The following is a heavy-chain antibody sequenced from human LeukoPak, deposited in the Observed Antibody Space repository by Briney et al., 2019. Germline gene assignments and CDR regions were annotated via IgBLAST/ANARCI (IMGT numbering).Heavy chain of an antibody. J-gene: IGHJ4*02. CDR3: ARVGGYGDYVLSPDYFDY. V-gene: IGHV1-2*02. CDR1: GYTFTGYC. CDR2: INPKSGGT. D-gene: IGHD4-17*01. Sequence: ASVKVSCKASGYTFTGYCMHWVRQAPGQGLEWMGWINPKSGGTNYAQKFQGRVTMTRDTSISTAYMELSRLRSDDTAVYYCARVGGYGDYVLSPDYFDYWGQGTLVTVSS.